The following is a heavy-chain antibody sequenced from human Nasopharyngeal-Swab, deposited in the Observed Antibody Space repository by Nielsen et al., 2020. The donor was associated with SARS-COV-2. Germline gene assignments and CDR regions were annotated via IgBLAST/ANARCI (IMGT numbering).Heavy chain of an antibody. CDR1: GFTFSAFG. V-gene: IGHV3-48*03. CDR3: AGEGSGSTYYMDV. J-gene: IGHJ6*03. CDR2: ISNSAKTI. Sequence: GESLKISCAASGFTFSAFGMNWVRQAPGKGLEWVSHISNSAKTIYYADSVKGRCTISRDTATNSLYLQMDRLRVEDTAVYYCAGEGSGSTYYMDVWGKGTTVSVYS.